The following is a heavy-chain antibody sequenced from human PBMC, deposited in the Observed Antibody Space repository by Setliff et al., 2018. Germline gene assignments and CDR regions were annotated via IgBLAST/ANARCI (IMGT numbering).Heavy chain of an antibody. J-gene: IGHJ5*02. D-gene: IGHD3-22*01. CDR1: GFTFDDFG. Sequence: GGSLRLSCAASGFTFDDFGMSWVRQAPGKGLEWVSGINWSGGLIGYADSVKGRFTISRDNARNSLYLQMNSLKTEDTAVYYCAKEDYSDSSGYYYETPWFDPWGQGTLVTVSS. CDR3: AKEDYSDSSGYYYETPWFDP. CDR2: INWSGGLI. V-gene: IGHV3-20*04.